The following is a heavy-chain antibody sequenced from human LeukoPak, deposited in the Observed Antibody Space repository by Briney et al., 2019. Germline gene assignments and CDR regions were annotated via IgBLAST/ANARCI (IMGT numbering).Heavy chain of an antibody. V-gene: IGHV1-2*02. Sequence: GAAVKVSCMPCGYTFSGHFMRWVRQAPGQGLEWMGWINPNSGGTNYAQKFQGRVTMTRDTSISTAYMELSRLRSDDTAVYYCARVLSYYGSGSPNWFDPWGQGTLVTVSS. CDR3: ARVLSYYGSGSPNWFDP. D-gene: IGHD3-10*01. J-gene: IGHJ5*02. CDR1: GYTFSGHF. CDR2: INPNSGGT.